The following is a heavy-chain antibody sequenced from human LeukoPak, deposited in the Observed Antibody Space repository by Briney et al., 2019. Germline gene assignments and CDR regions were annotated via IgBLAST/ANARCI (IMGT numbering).Heavy chain of an antibody. D-gene: IGHD3-10*01. CDR3: ARHRSYYYGSGSYTSHFDY. CDR2: IYHSGST. CDR1: GGSSSGYY. V-gene: IGHV4-34*01. J-gene: IGHJ4*02. Sequence: SETLSLTCAVFGGSSSGYYWSWIRQPPGKGLEWIGEIYHSGSTNYNPSLKSRVTISVDTSKNQFSLKLSSVTAADTAVYYCARHRSYYYGSGSYTSHFDYWGQGTLVTVSS.